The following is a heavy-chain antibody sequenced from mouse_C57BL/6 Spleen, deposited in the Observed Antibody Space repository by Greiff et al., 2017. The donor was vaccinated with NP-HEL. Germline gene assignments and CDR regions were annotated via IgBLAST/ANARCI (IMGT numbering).Heavy chain of an antibody. CDR3: TCDYAWFAY. CDR2: IRLKSDNYAT. D-gene: IGHD2-4*01. Sequence: EVQGVESGGGLVQPGGSMKLSCVASGFTFSNYWMNWVRQSPEKGLEWVAQIRLKSDNYATHYAESVKGRFTISRDDSKSSVYLQMNNLRAEDTGIYYCTCDYAWFAYWGQGTLVTVSA. V-gene: IGHV6-3*01. J-gene: IGHJ3*01. CDR1: GFTFSNYW.